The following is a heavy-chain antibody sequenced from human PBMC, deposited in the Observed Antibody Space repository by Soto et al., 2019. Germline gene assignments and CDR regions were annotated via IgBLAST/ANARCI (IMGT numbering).Heavy chain of an antibody. CDR3: ATYTSDTMRDS. CDR2: IHYSGGT. Sequence: QVQLQESGPGLLKPSETLSLTCIVSGVSITSITYYWGWIRQPPGKGLEWIGSIHYSGGTSYNPSLKSRVTISEDTSKNQFSLIVTYVTAADTAVYYCATYTSDTMRDSWGQGTLVTVSS. J-gene: IGHJ4*02. D-gene: IGHD5-18*01. V-gene: IGHV4-39*01. CDR1: GVSITSITYY.